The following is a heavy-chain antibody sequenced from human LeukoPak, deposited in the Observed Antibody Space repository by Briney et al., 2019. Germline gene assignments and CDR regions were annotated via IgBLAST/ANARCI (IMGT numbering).Heavy chain of an antibody. V-gene: IGHV4-34*01. CDR1: SVPFSNYY. D-gene: IGHD6-13*01. Sequence: SETLSLTCAVYSVPFSNYYWMCTPQPPGKGLGGIGEISHRGNTNFNPSLKSRVTISVDTSKKQVTLKLSSVTAADTAVYYCVGRVSYTSSWSSFDYWGQGTLVTVSS. CDR2: ISHRGNT. CDR3: VGRVSYTSSWSSFDY. J-gene: IGHJ4*02.